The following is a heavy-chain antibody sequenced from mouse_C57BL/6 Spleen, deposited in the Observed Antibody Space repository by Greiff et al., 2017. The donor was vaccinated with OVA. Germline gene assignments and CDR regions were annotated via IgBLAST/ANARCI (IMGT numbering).Heavy chain of an antibody. Sequence: QVQLQQPGTELVKPGASVKLSCKASGYTFTSYWMHWVKQRPGQGLEWIGNINPSNGGTNYNEKFKSKATLTVDKSSSTAYMQLSSLTSEDSAAYYCARKEGSSYYFDYWGQGTTLTVSS. J-gene: IGHJ2*01. CDR1: GYTFTSYW. CDR2: INPSNGGT. CDR3: ARKEGSSYYFDY. V-gene: IGHV1-53*01.